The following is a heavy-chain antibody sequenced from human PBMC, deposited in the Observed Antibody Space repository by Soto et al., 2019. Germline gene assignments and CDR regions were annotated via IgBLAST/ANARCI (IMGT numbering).Heavy chain of an antibody. D-gene: IGHD1-26*01. CDR1: GYTFTSYS. V-gene: IGHV1-18*01. Sequence: QVQLVQSGAEVKKPGASVKVSCKASGYTFTSYSISWVRQAPGQGLEWMGWISANNGNTNYAQKIQGRVTMTTDTSTSTAYMELRSLRSDDTAVYYCARDGRYSGSYGGYYFDYWGQGTLVTVSS. CDR2: ISANNGNT. CDR3: ARDGRYSGSYGGYYFDY. J-gene: IGHJ4*02.